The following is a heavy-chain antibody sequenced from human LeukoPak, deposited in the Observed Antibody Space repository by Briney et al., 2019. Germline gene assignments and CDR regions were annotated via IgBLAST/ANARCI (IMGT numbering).Heavy chain of an antibody. Sequence: GGSLVLSCAASGFPFSSYWMNWARQAPGKGLEWVASINHNGNVNYYVDSVKGRFTISRDNAKNSLYLQMSNLRAEDTAVYFCARGGSLDVWGQGATVTVSS. CDR2: INHNGNVN. D-gene: IGHD2-15*01. CDR3: ARGGSLDV. CDR1: GFPFSSYW. V-gene: IGHV3-7*03. J-gene: IGHJ6*02.